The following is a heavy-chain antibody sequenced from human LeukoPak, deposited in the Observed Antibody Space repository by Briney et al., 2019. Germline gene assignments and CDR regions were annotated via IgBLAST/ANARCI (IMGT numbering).Heavy chain of an antibody. CDR2: ISGSGIST. J-gene: IGHJ4*02. CDR3: GKDQNVAAAGIPYDY. CDR1: GFTLSRYG. V-gene: IGHV3-23*01. D-gene: IGHD6-13*01. Sequence: GGSLRLSCAASGFTLSRYGMHWVRQAPGKGLEWVSAISGSGISTYYADSVKGRFTISRDNSKDTLYLQMSSLRAEDTAVYYCGKDQNVAAAGIPYDYWGQGTLVTVSS.